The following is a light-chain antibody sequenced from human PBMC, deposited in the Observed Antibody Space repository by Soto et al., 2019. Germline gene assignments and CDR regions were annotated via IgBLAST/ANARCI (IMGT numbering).Light chain of an antibody. Sequence: EMVLPRPPRTRSLPQGERATLSCRASQSVSNNYLALYQQKPGQAPMLLIYGASNRATSIPDRFSGSGSGTDFTLTISRLEPEDFAVYYWQQYGSSGTFGQGTKVDIK. CDR2: GAS. CDR3: QQYGSSGT. J-gene: IGKJ1*01. CDR1: QSVSNNY. V-gene: IGKV3-20*01.